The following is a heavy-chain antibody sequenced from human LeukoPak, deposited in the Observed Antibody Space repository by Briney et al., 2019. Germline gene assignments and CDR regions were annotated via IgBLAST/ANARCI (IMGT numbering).Heavy chain of an antibody. CDR2: IHSSGST. CDR1: AGSTNNPNYY. CDR3: ARDSAYCSGGRCPKWFDP. J-gene: IGHJ5*02. Sequence: SETRSLTCTVAAGSTNNPNYYWTWIRQHPGKGLEWIGYIHSSGSTFYSPSLKSRLTISLDTSNNQFSLKLNSVTAADTAVYYCARDSAYCSGGRCPKWFDPWGQGALVTVSS. V-gene: IGHV4-31*03. D-gene: IGHD2-15*01.